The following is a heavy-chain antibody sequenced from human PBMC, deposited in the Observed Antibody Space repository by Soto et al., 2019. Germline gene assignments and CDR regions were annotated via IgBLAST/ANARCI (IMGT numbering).Heavy chain of an antibody. V-gene: IGHV3-23*01. CDR1: GFTLTGYG. Sequence: EVQLLESGGGLVQPGGSLRLSCGASGFTLTGYGMSWVRQAPGKGLEWVSVISGSGDYIYYADSVKGRFTISRDSSDNTVYLEMNSLRAEDTAAYYCAKDRHSSSWYVTYGMDVWGQGTTVTVSS. J-gene: IGHJ6*02. D-gene: IGHD6-13*01. CDR3: AKDRHSSSWYVTYGMDV. CDR2: ISGSGDYI.